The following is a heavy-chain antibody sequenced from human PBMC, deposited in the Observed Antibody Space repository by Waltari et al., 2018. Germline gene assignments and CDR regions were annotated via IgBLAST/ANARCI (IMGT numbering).Heavy chain of an antibody. D-gene: IGHD3-10*01. V-gene: IGHV3-48*01. CDR1: GFTFSSYS. CDR2: ISSSSSTI. J-gene: IGHJ6*02. CDR3: AREEWFGELEVGDNYYGMDV. Sequence: EVQLVESGGGLVQPGGSLRLSCAASGFTFSSYSMNWVRQAPGKGLEWVSYISSSSSTIYDADSVKGRFTISRDNAKNSLYLQMNSLRAEDTAVYYCAREEWFGELEVGDNYYGMDVWGQGTTVTVSS.